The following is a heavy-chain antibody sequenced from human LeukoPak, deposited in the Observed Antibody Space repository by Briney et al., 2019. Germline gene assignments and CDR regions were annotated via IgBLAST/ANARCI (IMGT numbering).Heavy chain of an antibody. CDR1: GFTFSSYG. J-gene: IGHJ1*01. CDR2: IRYDGSNK. D-gene: IGHD3-3*01. CDR3: AKHIYGVVSIQQ. Sequence: GGSLRLSCAASGFTFSSYGMHWVRQAPGKGLEWVAFIRYDGSNKYYADSVKGRFTISRDNSKNTLYLHMSNVKTEDTAVYCCAKHIYGVVSIQQWGQGTLVTVSS. V-gene: IGHV3-30*02.